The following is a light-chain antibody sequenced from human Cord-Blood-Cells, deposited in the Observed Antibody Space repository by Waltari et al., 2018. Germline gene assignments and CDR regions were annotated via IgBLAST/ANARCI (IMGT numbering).Light chain of an antibody. Sequence: QSALTQPASVSGSPGQSITISCTGTSSDVGSYNLVSWYQQHPGKAPKLMIYEGSKRPSGVPNRFSGSKSDNTASLTISGLQAEDEADYYCCSYAGSSTWVFGGGTKLTVL. V-gene: IGLV2-23*01. CDR2: EGS. CDR1: SSDVGSYNL. J-gene: IGLJ3*02. CDR3: CSYAGSSTWV.